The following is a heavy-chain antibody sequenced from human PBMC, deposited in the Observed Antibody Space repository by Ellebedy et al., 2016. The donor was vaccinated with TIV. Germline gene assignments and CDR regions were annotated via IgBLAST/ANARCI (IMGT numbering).Heavy chain of an antibody. V-gene: IGHV3-15*05. CDR1: GFTFSNAC. Sequence: GGSLRLXCAASGFTFSNACMNWVRQAPGKGLEWVGHIKNKTDGGTTDYAAPVKGRVTISRDDSKNTLHLQMNSLKTEDTAIYYCTTDVIVSWGQGTLVTVSS. CDR2: IKNKTDGGTT. D-gene: IGHD3-16*02. J-gene: IGHJ5*01. CDR3: TTDVIVS.